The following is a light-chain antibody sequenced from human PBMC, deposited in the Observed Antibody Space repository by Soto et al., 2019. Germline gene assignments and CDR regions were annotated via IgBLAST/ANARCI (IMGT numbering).Light chain of an antibody. J-gene: IGKJ5*01. V-gene: IGKV3-20*01. CDR2: GGS. CDR3: QQHGRSPIT. Sequence: EVVLTQSPDTLSLSPGERATLSCRASQSIRSERLAWYQQKPGQSPRLVIYGGSTRAIGIPARFSGSGSGTDFTLTISRLEPEDFAVYYCQQHGRSPITFGQGTRLEIK. CDR1: QSIRSER.